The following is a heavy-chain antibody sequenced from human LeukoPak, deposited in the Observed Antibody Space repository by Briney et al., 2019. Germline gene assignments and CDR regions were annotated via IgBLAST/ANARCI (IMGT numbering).Heavy chain of an antibody. J-gene: IGHJ4*02. CDR1: GGSISSGGYY. CDR2: IYHSGST. Sequence: PSQTLSLTCTVSGGSISSGGYYWSWIRQPPGKGLEWIGYIYHSGSTYYNPSLKSRVTISVDRSKNQFSLKLSSVTAADTAVYYCARHGYGDYGGHRFDYWGQGTLVTVSS. V-gene: IGHV4-30-2*01. CDR3: ARHGYGDYGGHRFDY. D-gene: IGHD4-17*01.